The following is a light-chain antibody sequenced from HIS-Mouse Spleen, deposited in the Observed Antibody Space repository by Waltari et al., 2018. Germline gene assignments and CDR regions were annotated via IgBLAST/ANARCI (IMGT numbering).Light chain of an antibody. CDR1: ALPKKY. CDR3: YSTDSSGNHRV. CDR2: EDS. V-gene: IGLV3-10*01. Sequence: SYELTQPPSVSVSPGQTARITCSGDALPKKYAYWYQQKSGQAPVLVIYEDSKRPSVIPERFSGSSSGTMGTWTISGAQLEDEADYYCYSTDSSGNHRVFGGGTKLTVL. J-gene: IGLJ2*01.